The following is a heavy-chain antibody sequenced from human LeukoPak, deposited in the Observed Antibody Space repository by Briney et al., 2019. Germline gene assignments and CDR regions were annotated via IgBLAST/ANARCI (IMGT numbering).Heavy chain of an antibody. Sequence: SVKVSCKASGGTFSSYAISWVRQAPGQGLEWMGRIIPILGIANYAQKFQGRVTITADKSTSTAYMELSSLRSEDTAVYYCARARSVDDAFDIWGQGTMVTVSS. V-gene: IGHV1-69*04. CDR3: ARARSVDDAFDI. D-gene: IGHD3-3*01. J-gene: IGHJ3*02. CDR1: GGTFSSYA. CDR2: IIPILGIA.